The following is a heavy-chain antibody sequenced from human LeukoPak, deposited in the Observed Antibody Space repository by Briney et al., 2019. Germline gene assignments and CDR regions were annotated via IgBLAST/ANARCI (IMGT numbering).Heavy chain of an antibody. CDR2: IYYSGST. V-gene: IGHV4-59*01. CDR3: ARGGGIAAAPFDY. CDR1: GGAISSYY. Sequence: SETLSLTCTVSGGAISSYYWSWIRQPPGKGLEWIGYIYYSGSTNYNPSLKSRVTISVDTSKNQFSLKLSSVTAADTAVYYCARGGGIAAAPFDYWGQGTLVTVSS. J-gene: IGHJ4*02. D-gene: IGHD6-13*01.